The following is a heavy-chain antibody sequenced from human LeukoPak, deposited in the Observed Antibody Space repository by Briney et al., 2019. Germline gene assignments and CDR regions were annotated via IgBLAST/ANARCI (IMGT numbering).Heavy chain of an antibody. CDR3: ARDFYGSGSYFDY. Sequence: GASVKVSCTASGYTFTSYGISWVRQAPGQALEWMGWISAYNGNTNYAQKLQGRVTITTDTSTSTAYIELRSLRSDDTAVYYCARDFYGSGSYFDYWGQGTLVTVSS. CDR2: ISAYNGNT. D-gene: IGHD3-10*01. CDR1: GYTFTSYG. V-gene: IGHV1-18*01. J-gene: IGHJ4*02.